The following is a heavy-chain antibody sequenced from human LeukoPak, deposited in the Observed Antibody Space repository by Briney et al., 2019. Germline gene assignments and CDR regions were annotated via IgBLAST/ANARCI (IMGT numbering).Heavy chain of an antibody. D-gene: IGHD3-16*01. CDR3: AKGLDYHLDY. V-gene: IGHV3-20*04. CDR2: INWNGGST. Sequence: PGGSLRLSCAASGFTFDAYGMSWVRQAPGKGLEWVSGINWNGGSTGYADSVKGRFTISRDNAKNSLYLQMNSLRAEDTAVYYCAKGLDYHLDYWGQGTLVTVSS. CDR1: GFTFDAYG. J-gene: IGHJ4*02.